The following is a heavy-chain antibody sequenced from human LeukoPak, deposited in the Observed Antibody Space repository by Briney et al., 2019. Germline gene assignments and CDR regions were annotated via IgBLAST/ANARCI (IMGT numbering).Heavy chain of an antibody. CDR1: GGSISSYY. CDR3: AREMGQIAARLPEAYWYFDL. J-gene: IGHJ2*01. V-gene: IGHV4-59*01. D-gene: IGHD6-6*01. Sequence: PSETLSLTCTVSGGSISSYYWSWIRQPPGKGLEWIGYIYYSGSTNYNPSLKSRVTISVDTSKNQFSLKLSSVTAADTAVYYCAREMGQIAARLPEAYWYFDLWGRGTPVTVSS. CDR2: IYYSGST.